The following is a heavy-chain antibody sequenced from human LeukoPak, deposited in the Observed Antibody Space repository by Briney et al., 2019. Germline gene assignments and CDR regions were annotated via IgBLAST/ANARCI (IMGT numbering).Heavy chain of an antibody. D-gene: IGHD3-3*01. V-gene: IGHV4-39*01. CDR1: GGSTSSSNYY. J-gene: IGHJ4*02. CDR3: ARLGAGPAYYDFWSGYSSFYFDY. Sequence: SETLSLTCTVSGGSTSSSNYYWGWIRQPPGKGLEWIVGIHYSGNTYYNPSLKSRVTISVDTSKNQFSLKLSSVTAADTAVYYCARLGAGPAYYDFWSGYSSFYFDYWGQGTLVTVSS. CDR2: IHYSGNT.